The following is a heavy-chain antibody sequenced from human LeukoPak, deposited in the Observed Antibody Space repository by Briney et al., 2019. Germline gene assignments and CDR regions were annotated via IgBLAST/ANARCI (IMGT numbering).Heavy chain of an antibody. V-gene: IGHV3-23*01. J-gene: IGHJ4*02. CDR2: ISGSGGST. Sequence: GGSLRLSCAASGFTFSSYGMSWVRQAPGKGLEWVSAISGSGGSTYYADSVKGRFTISRDNSKNTLYLQMTSLRAEDTAVYYCAKASGGYSSSLEDYWGQGTLVTVSS. CDR3: AKASGGYSSSLEDY. CDR1: GFTFSSYG. D-gene: IGHD6-13*01.